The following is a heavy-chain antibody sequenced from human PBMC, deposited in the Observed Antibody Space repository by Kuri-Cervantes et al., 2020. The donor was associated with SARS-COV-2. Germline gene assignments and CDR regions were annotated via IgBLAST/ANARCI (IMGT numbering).Heavy chain of an antibody. Sequence: GGSLRLSCAASGFTFSSYGMHWVRQAPGKGLEGVSVIYVSGTTSYSASVKDRFTISRDNSMATIYLQMNSLTIDDTAMYFCARVGGHPYYFDWWGQGTLVTVSS. J-gene: IGHJ4*02. CDR1: GFTFSSYG. CDR3: ARVGGHPYYFDW. CDR2: IYVSGTT. V-gene: IGHV3-NL1*01. D-gene: IGHD4-23*01.